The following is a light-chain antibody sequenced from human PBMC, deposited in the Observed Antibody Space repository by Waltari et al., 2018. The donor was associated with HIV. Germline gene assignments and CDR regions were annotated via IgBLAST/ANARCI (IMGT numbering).Light chain of an antibody. CDR2: DNN. V-gene: IGLV1-40*01. CDR1: SSNIGEPRYG. J-gene: IGLJ2*01. CDR3: QSYDRNLPGIV. Sequence: QSVLTQPPSVSGVPGQTVTISCTGTSSNIGEPRYGAHWYQHLPETAPKLLIYDNNNRPSGVPARFAGFKSGASASLVITGVQAEDEADYYCQSYDRNLPGIVFGGGTKLTV.